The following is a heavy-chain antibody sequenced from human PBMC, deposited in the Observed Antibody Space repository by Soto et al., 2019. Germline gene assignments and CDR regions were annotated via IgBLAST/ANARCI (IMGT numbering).Heavy chain of an antibody. CDR2: INSGGSLI. J-gene: IGHJ4*02. CDR1: GFRFNEYE. Sequence: EVQLVESGGGLVQPGGSLRLSCVGSGFRFNEYEINWVRQAPGTGLEWISYINSGGSLIYYAASVKGRFTISRDNYKDSVYLQMNSLRADDTARYYCARETSYGQSATIVGEFWGQGTRVTVSS. CDR3: ARETSYGQSATIVGEF. D-gene: IGHD3-10*01. V-gene: IGHV3-48*03.